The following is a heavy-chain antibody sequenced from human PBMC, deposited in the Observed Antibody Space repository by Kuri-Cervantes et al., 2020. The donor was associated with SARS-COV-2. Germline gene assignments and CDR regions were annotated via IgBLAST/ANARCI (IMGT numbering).Heavy chain of an antibody. J-gene: IGHJ5*02. Sequence: SEILSLTCTVSGGSISSGDYYWSWIRQPPGKGLEWIGYIYYSGSTYYNPSLKSRVTISVDTSKNQFSLKLSSVTAADTAVYYCARGWAEQTYYDFWSGNWFDPWGQGTLVTVSS. CDR3: ARGWAEQTYYDFWSGNWFDP. V-gene: IGHV4-30-4*01. CDR1: GGSISSGDYY. D-gene: IGHD3-3*01. CDR2: IYYSGST.